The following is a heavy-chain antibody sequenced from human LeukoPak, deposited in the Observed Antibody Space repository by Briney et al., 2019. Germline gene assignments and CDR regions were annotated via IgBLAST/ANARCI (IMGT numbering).Heavy chain of an antibody. CDR3: ARAGPSSSWHQFDY. V-gene: IGHV3-7*01. J-gene: IGHJ4*02. CDR2: IKQDRSEK. D-gene: IGHD6-13*01. Sequence: GGSLRLSCAASGFTFTNYWMSWVRQAPGKGLELVANIKQDRSEKYYVDSVKGRFTISRDNAKNSLYLQMNSLRAEDTAVYYCARAGPSSSWHQFDYWGQGTLVTVSS. CDR1: GFTFTNYW.